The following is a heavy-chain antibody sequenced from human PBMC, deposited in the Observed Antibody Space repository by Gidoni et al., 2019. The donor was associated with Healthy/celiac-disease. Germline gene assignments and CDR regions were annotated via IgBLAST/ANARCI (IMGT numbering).Heavy chain of an antibody. CDR2: INPSGGST. CDR3: ASPYGDYRGYYYYYGMDV. Sequence: QVQLVQSGAEVKKPGASVTVSCTASGYTFTSHSMHWVRQAPGQGLEWMGIINPSGGSTSYAQKFQGRVTMTRDTSTSTVYMELSSLRSEDTAVYYCASPYGDYRGYYYYYGMDVWGQGTTVTVSS. D-gene: IGHD4-17*01. CDR1: GYTFTSHS. J-gene: IGHJ6*02. V-gene: IGHV1-46*03.